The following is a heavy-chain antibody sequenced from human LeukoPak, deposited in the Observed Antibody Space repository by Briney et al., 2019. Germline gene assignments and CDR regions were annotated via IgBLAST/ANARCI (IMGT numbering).Heavy chain of an antibody. CDR3: AKSLESTKYYYHMDV. D-gene: IGHD2-2*01. V-gene: IGHV3-23*01. Sequence: PGGSLRLSCAASGFTFSSYGLSWVRQAPGKGLEWVSAISGSGGSTYYADSVKGRFTISRDNSKNTLYLQTNSLRAEDTAVYYCAKSLESTKYYYHMDVWGKGTTVTISS. CDR2: ISGSGGST. J-gene: IGHJ6*03. CDR1: GFTFSSYG.